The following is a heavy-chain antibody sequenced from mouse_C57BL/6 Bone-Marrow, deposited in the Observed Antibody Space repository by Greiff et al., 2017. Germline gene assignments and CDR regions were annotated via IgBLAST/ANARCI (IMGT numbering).Heavy chain of an antibody. CDR3: ARRKVTTRGAWFAY. J-gene: IGHJ3*01. Sequence: VQGVESGPGLVQPSQSLSITCTVSGFSLTSYGVHWVRQSPGKGLEWLGVIWRGGSTDYNAAFISRLSIRKDNSKSRVFFKMNSLQADDTAIYYCARRKVTTRGAWFAYWGRGTLVTVSA. CDR1: GFSLTSYG. CDR2: IWRGGST. V-gene: IGHV2-2*01. D-gene: IGHD2-2*01.